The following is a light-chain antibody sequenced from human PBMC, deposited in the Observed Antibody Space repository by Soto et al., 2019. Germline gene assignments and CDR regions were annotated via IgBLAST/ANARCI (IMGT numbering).Light chain of an antibody. J-gene: IGKJ1*01. CDR1: QSINTF. CDR2: GAS. V-gene: IGKV1-39*01. Sequence: IHMTHSPSSLSASVVDRVTMTCRASQSINTFLNWYKQEPGRAPKHLIFGASTLQGGVPSRFSGSGSGTIFTLTISNLQPEDFATYYCQQTYKTPTACGQGTKVDIK. CDR3: QQTYKTPTA.